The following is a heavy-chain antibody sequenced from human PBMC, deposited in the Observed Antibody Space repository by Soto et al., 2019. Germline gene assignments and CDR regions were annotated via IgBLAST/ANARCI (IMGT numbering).Heavy chain of an antibody. CDR1: SYAFTSYA. CDR2: INAGNGNT. V-gene: IGHV1-3*01. CDR3: ARVSTETFDY. J-gene: IGHJ4*02. Sequence: SAKVSSKDSSYAFTSYAMHWVRQAPGQRREWMGWINAGNGNTKYSQKFQGRVTITRDTSASTAYMELSSLRSEDTAVYYCARVSTETFDYWGQGTLVTVSS. D-gene: IGHD4-17*01.